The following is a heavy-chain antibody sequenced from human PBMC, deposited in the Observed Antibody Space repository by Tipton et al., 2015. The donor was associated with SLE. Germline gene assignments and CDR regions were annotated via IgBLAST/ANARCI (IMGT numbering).Heavy chain of an antibody. CDR1: GYSFTSYW. J-gene: IGHJ4*02. CDR3: ARLIPIAVAGGDYFDY. Sequence: QLVQSGAEVKKPGESLRISCKGSGYSFTSYWISWVRQMPGKGLEWMGRIDPSDSYTNYSPSFQGHVTISADKSISTAYLQWSSLKTSDTAMYYCARLIPIAVAGGDYFDYWGQGTLVTVSS. CDR2: IDPSDSYT. V-gene: IGHV5-10-1*01. D-gene: IGHD6-19*01.